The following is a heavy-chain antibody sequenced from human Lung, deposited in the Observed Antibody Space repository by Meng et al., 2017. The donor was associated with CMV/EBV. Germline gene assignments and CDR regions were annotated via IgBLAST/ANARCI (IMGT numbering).Heavy chain of an antibody. D-gene: IGHD2-2*01. J-gene: IGHJ6*02. Sequence: ASXXVFXKASGYTFTTYDINWVRQATGQGLEWMGWMNPNSGNTGYAQKFQGRVTLTRVTSISTAYMELSSLTSADTAVYYCARTRIEVEPDGRKIKYYNYGMDVWXQGTXVT. CDR3: ARTRIEVEPDGRKIKYYNYGMDV. CDR2: MNPNSGNT. CDR1: GYTFTTYD. V-gene: IGHV1-8*01.